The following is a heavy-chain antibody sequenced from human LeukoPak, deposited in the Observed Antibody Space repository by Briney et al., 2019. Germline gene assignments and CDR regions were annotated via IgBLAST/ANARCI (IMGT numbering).Heavy chain of an antibody. CDR1: GGSISSYY. D-gene: IGHD3-22*01. CDR2: IYTSGST. V-gene: IGHV4-4*09. J-gene: IGHJ4*02. Sequence: SETLSLTCTVSGGSISSYYWSWIRQPPGKGLEWIGYIYTSGSTNYNPSLKSRVTISVDTSKNQFSLKLSSVTAADTAVYYCARGSYYYDSSGYPPPSFDYWGQGTLVTVSS. CDR3: ARGSYYYDSSGYPPPSFDY.